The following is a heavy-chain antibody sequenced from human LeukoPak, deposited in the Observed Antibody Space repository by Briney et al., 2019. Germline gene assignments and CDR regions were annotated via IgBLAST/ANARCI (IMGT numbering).Heavy chain of an antibody. CDR3: ARDSVGEFDY. CDR2: ISSSSSTI. V-gene: IGHV3-48*02. CDR1: GFTFSPYS. D-gene: IGHD3-16*01. J-gene: IGHJ4*02. Sequence: GGSLRLSCAASGFTFSPYSMNWVRQAPGKGLEWVSYISSSSSTIYYADSVKGRFTISRDNAKNSLYLQTNSLRDGDTAVYHCARDSVGEFDYWGQGTLVTVSS.